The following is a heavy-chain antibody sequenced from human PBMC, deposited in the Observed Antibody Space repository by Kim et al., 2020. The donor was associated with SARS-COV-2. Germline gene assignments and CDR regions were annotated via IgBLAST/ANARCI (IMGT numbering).Heavy chain of an antibody. CDR1: GFTFSSYA. Sequence: GGSLRLSCAASGFTFSSYAMHWVRQAPGKGLEWVAVISYDGSNKYYADSVKGRFTISRDNSKNTLYLQMNSLRAEDTAVYYCARDKPPSLWLRTGPIDFYYWGQGTLVTVSS. CDR3: ARDKPPSLWLRTGPIDFYY. CDR2: ISYDGSNK. J-gene: IGHJ4*02. V-gene: IGHV3-30*04. D-gene: IGHD5-12*01.